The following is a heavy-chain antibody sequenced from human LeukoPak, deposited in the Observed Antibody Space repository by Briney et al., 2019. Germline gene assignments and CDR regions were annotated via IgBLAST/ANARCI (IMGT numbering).Heavy chain of an antibody. CDR3: AKDIMDSRDNWFDP. Sequence: GGSLRLSCAASGFSFDDYVMHWVRQSPGKGLEWVSLISGDGGSTYYADSVRGRFTISRDNSKNSLYLQMSSLRTEDTALYYCAKDIMDSRDNWFDPWGQGTLVTVSS. J-gene: IGHJ5*02. D-gene: IGHD2-2*03. V-gene: IGHV3-43*02. CDR2: ISGDGGST. CDR1: GFSFDDYV.